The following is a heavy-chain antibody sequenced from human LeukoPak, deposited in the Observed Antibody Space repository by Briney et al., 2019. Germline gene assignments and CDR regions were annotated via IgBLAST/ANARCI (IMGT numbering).Heavy chain of an antibody. V-gene: IGHV3-49*04. J-gene: IGHJ6*03. CDR3: TRSIGGPPEDYYYYMDV. CDR1: GFTFGDYA. D-gene: IGHD3-16*01. CDR2: IRSKAYGGTT. Sequence: GGSLRLSCTASGFTFGDYAMSWVRQAPGKGLEWVGFIRSKAYGGTTEYAASVTGRFTISRDDSKSIAYLQMNSLKTEDTAVYYCTRSIGGPPEDYYYYMDVWGKGTTVTVSS.